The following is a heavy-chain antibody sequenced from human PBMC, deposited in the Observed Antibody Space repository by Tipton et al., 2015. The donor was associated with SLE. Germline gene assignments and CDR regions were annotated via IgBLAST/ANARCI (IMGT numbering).Heavy chain of an antibody. J-gene: IGHJ6*02. CDR2: IYRSGTT. CDR3: ARSGLRRINEGHMDV. Sequence: GLVKPSETLSLICTVSGGSITDYPYSWSWIRQPPGKGLEWIGYIYRSGTTYCNPSLKSRVTISVDRSKNQFSLKVTSVTDADTAVYYCARSGLRRINEGHMDVWGQGTTVTVS. D-gene: IGHD2-15*01. CDR1: GGSITDYPYS. V-gene: IGHV4-30-2*01.